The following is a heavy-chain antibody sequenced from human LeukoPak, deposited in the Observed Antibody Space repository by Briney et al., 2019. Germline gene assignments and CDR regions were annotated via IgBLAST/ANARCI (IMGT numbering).Heavy chain of an antibody. CDR3: AKGSTLGIVVPAAFDY. CDR1: GFTFSSYA. CDR2: ISGSGGST. V-gene: IGHV3-23*01. J-gene: IGHJ4*02. D-gene: IGHD2-2*01. Sequence: GSLRLSCAASGFTFSSYAMSWVRQAPGKGLEWVPAISGSGGSTYYADSVKGRFTISRDNSKNTLYLQMNSLRAEDTAVYYCAKGSTLGIVVPAAFDYWGQGTLVTVSS.